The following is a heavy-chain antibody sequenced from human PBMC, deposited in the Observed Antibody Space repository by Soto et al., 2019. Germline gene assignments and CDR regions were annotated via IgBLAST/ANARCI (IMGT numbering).Heavy chain of an antibody. CDR2: INSDGSST. CDR1: GFTFSTYW. CDR3: ARVDGDYTMDV. V-gene: IGHV3-74*01. Sequence: EVQLVESGGGLVQPGGSLRLSCAASGFTFSTYWLHWVRQTPGKGLVCVSRINSDGSSTNYADSVKGRFTTFRDNAKNTLYLPMNSLRAEDTAVYYCARVDGDYTMDVWGQGTTVTVSS. D-gene: IGHD4-17*01. J-gene: IGHJ6*02.